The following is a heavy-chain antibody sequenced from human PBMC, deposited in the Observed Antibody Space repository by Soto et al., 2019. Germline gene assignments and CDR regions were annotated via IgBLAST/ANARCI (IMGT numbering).Heavy chain of an antibody. Sequence: GGSLRLSCEASGFSFSTCSMHWVRQARGKGLEWVSSIGRRSDIYYADSVKGRFTISRDSAKNSGSLQMNSLRDEDSAVYYCAREETAWPLAYGLDVWGQGTTVTVSS. V-gene: IGHV3-21*01. D-gene: IGHD2-21*02. CDR1: GFSFSTCS. J-gene: IGHJ6*02. CDR3: AREETAWPLAYGLDV. CDR2: IGRRSDI.